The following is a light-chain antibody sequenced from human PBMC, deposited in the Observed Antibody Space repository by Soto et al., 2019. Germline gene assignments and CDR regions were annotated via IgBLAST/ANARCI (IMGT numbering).Light chain of an antibody. CDR3: QQRSSWPRT. Sequence: IVLTHSPATLSLSPWERATLSFRASQSVSNYLAWYQQNPGQAPRLLIYDASNRATGIPARFSGSGSGTDFTLTISSLEPEDFAVYYCQQRSSWPRTFGQGTKVDIK. J-gene: IGKJ1*01. V-gene: IGKV3-11*01. CDR2: DAS. CDR1: QSVSNY.